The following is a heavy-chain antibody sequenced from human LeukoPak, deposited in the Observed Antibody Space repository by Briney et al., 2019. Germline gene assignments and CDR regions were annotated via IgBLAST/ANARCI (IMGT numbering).Heavy chain of an antibody. Sequence: GGSLRLSCAASGFTFSSYAMSWVRQAPGKGLEWVSAISGSGGSTYYADSVKGRFTISRDNSRNTLNLQMNSLTADDTAVYYCAKHSLKTRYGSGRIWDYWGQGTLVTVSS. CDR1: GFTFSSYA. CDR3: AKHSLKTRYGSGRIWDY. D-gene: IGHD6-19*01. CDR2: ISGSGGST. J-gene: IGHJ4*02. V-gene: IGHV3-23*01.